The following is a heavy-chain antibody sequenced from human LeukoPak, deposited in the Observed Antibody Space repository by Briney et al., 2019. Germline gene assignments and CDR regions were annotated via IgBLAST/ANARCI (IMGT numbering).Heavy chain of an antibody. CDR1: GGTFSSYA. CDR3: ARGPYCGGDCYPDY. D-gene: IGHD2-21*02. CDR2: IIPILGIA. Sequence: SVKVSCKASGGTFSSYAISWVRQAPGQGLEWMGRIIPILGIANYAQKFQGRVTITRDTSASTAYMELSSLRSEDTAVYYCARGPYCGGDCYPDYWGQGTLVTVSS. V-gene: IGHV1-69*04. J-gene: IGHJ4*02.